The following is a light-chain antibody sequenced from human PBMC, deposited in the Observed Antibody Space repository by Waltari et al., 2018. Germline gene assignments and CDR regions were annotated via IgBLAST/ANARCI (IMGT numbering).Light chain of an antibody. CDR1: SSDVGSYNL. V-gene: IGLV2-23*02. CDR3: CSYASSITYV. J-gene: IGLJ1*01. Sequence: QSALTQPASVSGSPGQSITISCTEPSSDVGSYNLVSWYQQHPGKAPQLMVYEVSKRPSGVSNRFSGSKSGNTASLTISGLQAEDEADYYCCSYASSITYVFGTGTKVTVL. CDR2: EVS.